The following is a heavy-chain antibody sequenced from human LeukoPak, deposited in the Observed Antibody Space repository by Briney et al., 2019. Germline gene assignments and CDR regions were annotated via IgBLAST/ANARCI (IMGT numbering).Heavy chain of an antibody. D-gene: IGHD6-13*01. J-gene: IGHJ4*02. CDR2: IYASGST. V-gene: IGHV4-61*02. Sequence: SETLSLTCTVSGGPRSSGSYYWSWIRQPAGKGLEWIGRIYASGSTNYNPSLRNRVTISVDTSKNQFSLKLRSVTAADTAVYYCASSQAGVFDYWGQGTLVTVSS. CDR3: ASSQAGVFDY. CDR1: GGPRSSGSYY.